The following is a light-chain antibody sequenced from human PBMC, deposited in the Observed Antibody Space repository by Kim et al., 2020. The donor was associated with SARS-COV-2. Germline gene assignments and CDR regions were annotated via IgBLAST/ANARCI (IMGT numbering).Light chain of an antibody. CDR3: NSRDSSGNHNWV. CDR1: SLRSYY. Sequence: SSELTQDPAVSVALVQTVRITCQGDSLRSYYASWYQQKPGQAPVLVIYGKNNRPPGIPDRFSGSSSGNTASLTITGAQAEDEADYYCNSRDSSGNHNWVFGGGTKLTVL. V-gene: IGLV3-19*01. CDR2: GKN. J-gene: IGLJ3*02.